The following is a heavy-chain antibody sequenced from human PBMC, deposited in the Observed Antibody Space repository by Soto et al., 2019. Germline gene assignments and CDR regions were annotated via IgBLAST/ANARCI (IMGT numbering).Heavy chain of an antibody. CDR3: ARLGPTTVPTSYFTGNYNGMDV. CDR2: IYYSGST. Sequence: SETLSLTCTVSGGSISSGDYYWSWIRQPPGKGLEWIGYIYYSGSTYYNPSLRSRLTISVDTSKNQFSLKLSSVTAADTAVYCCARLGPTTVPTSYFTGNYNGMDVWGQGTTVTVS. V-gene: IGHV4-30-4*01. J-gene: IGHJ6*02. CDR1: GGSISSGDYY. D-gene: IGHD4-17*01.